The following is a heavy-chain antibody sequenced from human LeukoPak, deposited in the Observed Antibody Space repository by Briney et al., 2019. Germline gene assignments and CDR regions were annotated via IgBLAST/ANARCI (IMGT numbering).Heavy chain of an antibody. D-gene: IGHD2-15*01. CDR3: ARRCSGGSCYPGIDY. V-gene: IGHV4-4*02. J-gene: IGHJ4*02. Sequence: SGTLSLTCAASGGSISSSNWWSWVRQPPGKGLEWIGEIYHSGSTNYNPSLKSRVTISVDMSKNQFSLKLSSVTAADTAVYYCARRCSGGSCYPGIDYWGQGTLVTVSS. CDR1: GGSISSSNW. CDR2: IYHSGST.